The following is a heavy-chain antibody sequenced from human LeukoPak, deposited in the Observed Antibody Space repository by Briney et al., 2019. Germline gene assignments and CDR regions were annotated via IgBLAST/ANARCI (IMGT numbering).Heavy chain of an antibody. CDR1: GYTFTGYY. J-gene: IGHJ5*02. V-gene: IGHV1-2*04. Sequence: GASVEVSCKASGYTFTGYYMHWVRQAPGQGLEWMGWINPNSGGTNYAQKFQGWVTMTRDTSISTAYMELSRLRSDDTAVYYCARERAAAGTNWFDPWGQGTLVTVSS. CDR3: ARERAAAGTNWFDP. CDR2: INPNSGGT. D-gene: IGHD6-13*01.